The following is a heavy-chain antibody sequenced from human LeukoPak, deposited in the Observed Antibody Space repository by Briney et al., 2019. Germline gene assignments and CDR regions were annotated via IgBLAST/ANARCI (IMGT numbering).Heavy chain of an antibody. J-gene: IGHJ4*02. Sequence: ASVKVSCKASVYTFTSYDINWVRQATGQGLEWMGWMNPNSGNTGYAQKFQGRVTITRNTSISTAYMELSSLRSEDTAVYYCARVAREAYYDFWNGYYFDYWGQGTLVTVSS. D-gene: IGHD3-3*01. CDR3: ARVAREAYYDFWNGYYFDY. V-gene: IGHV1-8*03. CDR1: VYTFTSYD. CDR2: MNPNSGNT.